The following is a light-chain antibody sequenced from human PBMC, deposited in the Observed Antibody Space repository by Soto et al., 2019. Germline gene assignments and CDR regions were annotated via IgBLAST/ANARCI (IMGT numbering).Light chain of an antibody. J-gene: IGKJ5*01. Sequence: EIVLTQSPGTLSLSPGEGATLSCRASQTIRREFSGWYQQKPGQAPRLLIYGVSRRATGIPDRFSGSGSGTDFTLTISRLEPEDFAVYYCQQYGSSPSITFGQGTRLEI. CDR3: QQYGSSPSIT. V-gene: IGKV3-20*01. CDR2: GVS. CDR1: QTIRREF.